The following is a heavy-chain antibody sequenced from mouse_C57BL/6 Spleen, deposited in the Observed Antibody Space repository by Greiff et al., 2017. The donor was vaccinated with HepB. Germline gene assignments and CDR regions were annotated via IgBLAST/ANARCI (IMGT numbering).Heavy chain of an antibody. D-gene: IGHD2-4*01. CDR1: GYTFTSYW. J-gene: IGHJ2*01. V-gene: IGHV1-52*01. CDR3: ARLYDYPY. CDR2: IDPSDSET. Sequence: VKLQQPGAELVRPGSSVKLSCKASGYTFTSYWMHWVKQRPIQGLEWIGNIDPSDSETHYNQKFKDKATLTVDKSSSTAYMQLSSLTSEDSAFYYCARLYDYPYWGQGTTLTVSS.